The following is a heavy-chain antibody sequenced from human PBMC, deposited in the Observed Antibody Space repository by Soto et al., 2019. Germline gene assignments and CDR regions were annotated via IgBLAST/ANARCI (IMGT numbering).Heavy chain of an antibody. V-gene: IGHV4-59*12. Sequence: SETLSLTCTVSGGSITSYYWSWIRQPPGKGLEWIGYIYYSGSTNYNPSLKSRVTISVDTSKNQFSLNLSSVTAADTAVYYCARDQNGSGNYYTRYFDYWGQGTLVTVSS. D-gene: IGHD3-10*01. CDR3: ARDQNGSGNYYTRYFDY. CDR1: GGSITSYY. CDR2: IYYSGST. J-gene: IGHJ4*02.